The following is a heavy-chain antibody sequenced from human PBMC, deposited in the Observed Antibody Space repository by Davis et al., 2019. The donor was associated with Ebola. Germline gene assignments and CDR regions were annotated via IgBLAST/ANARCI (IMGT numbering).Heavy chain of an antibody. Sequence: PGGSLRLSCVASGFTFSRNSMNWVRQAPGKGPEWVSSISIRSTYIYYADSVKGRFTVSRDNAKNSLYLQMNSLRAEDTAVYYCARDIIRAANYYYYGMDLWGQGTTVTVSS. D-gene: IGHD6-25*01. CDR2: ISIRSTYI. CDR1: GFTFSRNS. J-gene: IGHJ6*02. V-gene: IGHV3-21*01. CDR3: ARDIIRAANYYYYGMDL.